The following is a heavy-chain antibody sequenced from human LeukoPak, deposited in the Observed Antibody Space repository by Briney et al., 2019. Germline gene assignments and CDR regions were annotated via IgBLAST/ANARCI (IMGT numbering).Heavy chain of an antibody. V-gene: IGHV3-23*01. CDR1: GFTFGYYE. Sequence: GGSLRLSCATSGFTFGYYEMNWVRQAPGKGLEWVSAISPSGSNTYYADSVKGRFTISRDNSKNTLYLQMNSLRAEDTATYYCAKDMYSSSWYADYWGQGTLVTVSS. CDR3: AKDMYSSSWYADY. J-gene: IGHJ4*02. D-gene: IGHD6-13*01. CDR2: ISPSGSNT.